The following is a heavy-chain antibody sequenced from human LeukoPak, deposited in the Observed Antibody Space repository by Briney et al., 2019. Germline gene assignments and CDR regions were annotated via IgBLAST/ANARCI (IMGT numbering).Heavy chain of an antibody. D-gene: IGHD3-22*01. CDR3: ARLSGYYDSSGYWDY. J-gene: IGHJ4*02. V-gene: IGHV4-39*01. CDR1: GGSISSSSYY. CDR2: IYYSGST. Sequence: PSETLSLTCTVSGGSISSSSYYWGWIRQPPGKELESIASIYYSGSTYYNPSLKSRVTISVDTSKNQFPLKLSSVTAADTAVYYCARLSGYYDSSGYWDYWGQGTLVTVSS.